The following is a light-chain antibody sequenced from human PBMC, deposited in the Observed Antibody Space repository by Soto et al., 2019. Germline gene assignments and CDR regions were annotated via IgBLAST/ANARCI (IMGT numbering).Light chain of an antibody. CDR1: QSVSRSF. CDR2: GAS. Sequence: EIVLTQSPGTLSLSPGERATLSCRASQSVSRSFLAWYQQNPGQAPRLLIYGASSRATGIPDRFSGSGSGTDFTLTISRLEPGDFAVYFCQQHDSSPRTFGQGNKVEIK. CDR3: QQHDSSPRT. J-gene: IGKJ1*01. V-gene: IGKV3-20*01.